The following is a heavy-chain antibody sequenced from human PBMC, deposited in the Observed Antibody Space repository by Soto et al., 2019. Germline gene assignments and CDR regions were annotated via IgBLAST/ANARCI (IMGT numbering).Heavy chain of an antibody. CDR1: GGSISSGGYY. CDR3: ARGRGIVATINRSLLFDY. Sequence: QVQLQESGPGRVKHSQTLCLTCTVSGGSISSGGYYWSWIRQHPGKGLEWIGYIYYSGSTYYNPSLKSRVTISVDTSKNQFSLKLSSVTAADTAVYYCARGRGIVATINRSLLFDYWGQGTLVTVSS. CDR2: IYYSGST. V-gene: IGHV4-31*03. D-gene: IGHD5-12*01. J-gene: IGHJ4*02.